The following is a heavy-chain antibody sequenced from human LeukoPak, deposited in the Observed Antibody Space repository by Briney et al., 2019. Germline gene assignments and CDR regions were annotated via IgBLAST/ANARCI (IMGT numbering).Heavy chain of an antibody. CDR1: GYTLTELS. J-gene: IGHJ4*02. CDR3: ATGSPRIPPRYGDFDY. Sequence: ASVKVSCKVSGYTLTELSMHWVRQAPGKGLEWMGGFDPEDGETIYAQKFQGRVTMTEDTSTDTAYMELSSLRSEDTAVYYCATGSPRIPPRYGDFDYWGQGTLVTVPS. CDR2: FDPEDGET. D-gene: IGHD4-17*01. V-gene: IGHV1-24*01.